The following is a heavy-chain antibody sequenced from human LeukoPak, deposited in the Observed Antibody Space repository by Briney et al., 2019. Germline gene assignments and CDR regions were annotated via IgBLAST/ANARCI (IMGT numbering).Heavy chain of an antibody. D-gene: IGHD3-10*01. Sequence: SETLSLTCTVSGGSISSSSYYWGWIRQPPGKGLEWIGSIYYSGSTNYNPSLKSRVTISVDTSKNQFSLKLSSVTAADTAVYYCAKDKEMVLWFGEPRDYWGQGTLVTVSS. V-gene: IGHV4-39*07. CDR1: GGSISSSSYY. CDR2: IYYSGST. CDR3: AKDKEMVLWFGEPRDY. J-gene: IGHJ4*02.